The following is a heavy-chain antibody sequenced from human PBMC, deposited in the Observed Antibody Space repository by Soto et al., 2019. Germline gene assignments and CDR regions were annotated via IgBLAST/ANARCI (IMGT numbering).Heavy chain of an antibody. CDR2: IYSGGST. Sequence: EVQLVESGGGLVQPGGSLRLSCAASGFTVSSNYMSWVRQAPGKGLEWVSVIYSGGSTYYADSVKGRFTISRDNSKNTLYLQMNSLGAEDTAVYYCARGDDYGDYVEDYNYYMDVWGKGTTVTVSS. CDR1: GFTVSSNY. V-gene: IGHV3-66*01. CDR3: ARGDDYGDYVEDYNYYMDV. D-gene: IGHD4-17*01. J-gene: IGHJ6*03.